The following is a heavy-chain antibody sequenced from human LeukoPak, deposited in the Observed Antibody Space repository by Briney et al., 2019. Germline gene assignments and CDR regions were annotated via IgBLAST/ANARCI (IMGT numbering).Heavy chain of an antibody. CDR1: GFTFSSYE. CDR3: ARSLTFGS. J-gene: IGHJ4*02. D-gene: IGHD3-16*01. CDR2: ISSSGSPI. V-gene: IGHV3-48*03. Sequence: GGSLRLSCAASGFTFSSYEMNWVRQAPGKGLEWVSYISSSGSPIYYADSVKGRFTISRDNAKNSLYLQMNSPRAEDTAVYYCARSLTFGSRGQGTLVTVSS.